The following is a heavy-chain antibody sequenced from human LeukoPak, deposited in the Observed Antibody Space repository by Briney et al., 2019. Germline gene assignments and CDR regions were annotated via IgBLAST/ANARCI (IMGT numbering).Heavy chain of an antibody. J-gene: IGHJ4*02. D-gene: IGHD2-2*01. CDR1: GGSFSGYY. CDR3: ARVVVPAAQPLDY. V-gene: IGHV4-34*01. CDR2: INHSGST. Sequence: SETLSLTCAVYGGSFSGYYWSWIRQPPGKGLEWIGEINHSGSTNYNPSLKSRVTISVDTSKNQFSLKLSSVTAADTAVYYCARVVVPAAQPLDYWGQGTLVTVSS.